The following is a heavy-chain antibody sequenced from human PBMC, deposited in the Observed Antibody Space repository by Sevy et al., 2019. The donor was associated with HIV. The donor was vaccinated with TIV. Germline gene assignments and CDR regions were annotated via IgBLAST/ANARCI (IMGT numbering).Heavy chain of an antibody. V-gene: IGHV1-24*01. Sequence: ASVKVSCKVSGYTLTELSMHWVRQAPGKGLEWMGGFDPEEGETIYAQKFQGRVTMTEDTSTDTAYMELSSLRSEDTAVYYCASGGKGSSWYPDYWGQGTLVTVSS. J-gene: IGHJ4*02. D-gene: IGHD6-13*01. CDR3: ASGGKGSSWYPDY. CDR2: FDPEEGET. CDR1: GYTLTELS.